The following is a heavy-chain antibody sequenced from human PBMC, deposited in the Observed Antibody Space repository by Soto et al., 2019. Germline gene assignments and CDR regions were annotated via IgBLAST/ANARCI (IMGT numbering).Heavy chain of an antibody. CDR2: SSWNSGSI. D-gene: IGHD3-16*02. J-gene: IGHJ4*02. V-gene: IGHV3-9*01. CDR3: AKATYDYVWGSYLLDY. Sequence: EVQLVESGGGLVQPGRSLRLSCAAAGFTFDDYAMHWVRQAPGKGQDWVSDSSWNSGSIGYADSVKGRFTISRDNAKNSLYLQMNSLRAEDTAWYYCAKATYDYVWGSYLLDYWGQGTLVTVSS. CDR1: GFTFDDYA.